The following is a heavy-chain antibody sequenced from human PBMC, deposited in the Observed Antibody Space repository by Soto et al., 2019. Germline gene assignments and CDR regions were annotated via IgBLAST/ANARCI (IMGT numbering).Heavy chain of an antibody. D-gene: IGHD3-9*01. CDR1: GGFISSGSFY. J-gene: IGHJ4*02. CDR3: ARTTFYDIFTAYYSLFDY. V-gene: IGHV4-31*03. CDR2: ISDSGSS. Sequence: QVQLQESGPGLVKPSQTLTLTCTVSGGFISSGSFYWSWIRQHPGKGLEWIGHISDSGSSYYNPSLESRVTISVDTSKNQFSLKLSAVTAAHTAVYFCARTTFYDIFTAYYSLFDYWGQGTLVTVSS.